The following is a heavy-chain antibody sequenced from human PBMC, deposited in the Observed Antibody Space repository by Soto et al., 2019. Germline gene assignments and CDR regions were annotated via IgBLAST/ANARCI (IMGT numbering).Heavy chain of an antibody. CDR3: GKERRGRGWFVCNY. CDR2: IYHTGST. CDR1: GGSISTVGHY. Sequence: SETLSLTCSVSGGSISTVGHYWTWIRQPPGKGLEWIGSIYHTGSTYYSKSLRSRLTMSVDTSKSQFSLRLSSVRADDTAVYYCGKERRGRGWFVCNYWGQGIVVTVSS. J-gene: IGHJ4*02. D-gene: IGHD6-19*01. V-gene: IGHV4-31*03.